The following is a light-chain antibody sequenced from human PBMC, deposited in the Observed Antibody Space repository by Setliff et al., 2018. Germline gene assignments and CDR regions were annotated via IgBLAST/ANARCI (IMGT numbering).Light chain of an antibody. J-gene: IGLJ1*01. CDR3: QVCDISSDHPYV. V-gene: IGLV3-21*04. CDR1: NIGRES. CDR2: DDS. Sequence: SYELTQPPSVSVAPGKTARIPCGGNNIGRESAHWYQQKPGQAPVLVIFDDSDRPSGIPERFSGSNSGNTATLTISGVEAGDEADYYCQVCDISSDHPYVFGAGTKVTVL.